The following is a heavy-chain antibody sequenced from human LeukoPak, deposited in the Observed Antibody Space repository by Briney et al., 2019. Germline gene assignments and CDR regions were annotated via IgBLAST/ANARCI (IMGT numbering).Heavy chain of an antibody. CDR1: GFTFTMFG. CDR3: ARTYDFGRGPPGDAFDN. V-gene: IGHV3-48*01. D-gene: IGHD3-3*01. J-gene: IGHJ3*02. CDR2: IDARSGNV. Sequence: PGGSLRLSCTASGFTFTMFGMNWVRQAPGKGLEWVSYIDARSGNVYYADSVQGRFTISRDDAKDSVFLQMNSLRVDDTAVYYCARTYDFGRGPPGDAFDNWGQGTLVTVPS.